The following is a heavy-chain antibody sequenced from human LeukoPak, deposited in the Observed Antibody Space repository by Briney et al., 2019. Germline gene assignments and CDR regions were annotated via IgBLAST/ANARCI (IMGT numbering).Heavy chain of an antibody. CDR2: IRYDGSNK. CDR1: GFSFSRNG. J-gene: IGHJ4*02. D-gene: IGHD5-24*01. V-gene: IGHV3-30*02. CDR3: ARVEMATIGYYFDY. Sequence: PGGSLRLSCAASGFSFSRNGMHWVRQAPGKGLEWVAFIRYDGSNKYYADSVKGRFTISRDNSKNTLYLQMNSLRAEDTAVYYCARVEMATIGYYFDYWGQGTLVTVSS.